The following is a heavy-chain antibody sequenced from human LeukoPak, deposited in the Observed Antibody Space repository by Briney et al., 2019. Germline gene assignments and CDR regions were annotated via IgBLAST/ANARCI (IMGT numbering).Heavy chain of an antibody. CDR1: GFSLNSYW. Sequence: PGGSLRLSCEAYGFSLNSYWMHWVRQAPGEGPVWVSRISVDGRSTAYADSVKGRFTISRDNAKNTLYLGMNSLRADDTAVYYCAREGYSTGWYFFDNWGRGTLVTVSS. J-gene: IGHJ4*02. CDR2: ISVDGRST. D-gene: IGHD6-13*01. V-gene: IGHV3-74*03. CDR3: AREGYSTGWYFFDN.